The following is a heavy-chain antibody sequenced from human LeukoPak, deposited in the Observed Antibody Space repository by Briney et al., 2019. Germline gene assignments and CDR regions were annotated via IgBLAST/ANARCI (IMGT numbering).Heavy chain of an antibody. CDR2: VNPSGGST. V-gene: IGHV1-46*01. CDR3: ARAAVLGLTPYYFDY. CDR1: GYTFTSYY. Sequence: ASVKVSCKASGYTFTSYYMHWVRQAPGQGLEWMGIVNPSGGSTTYAQKFQGRVTMTRDTSTSTVYMELSSLRSEDTAVYFCARAAVLGLTPYYFDYWGQGTLDTVSS. J-gene: IGHJ4*02.